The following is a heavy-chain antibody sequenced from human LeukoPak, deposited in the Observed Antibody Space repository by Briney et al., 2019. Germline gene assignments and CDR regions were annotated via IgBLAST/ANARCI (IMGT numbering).Heavy chain of an antibody. CDR2: IGTAGDT. J-gene: IGHJ6*02. CDR1: GFTFSSYD. D-gene: IGHD6-19*01. Sequence: PGGSLRLSCAASGFTFSSYDMHWVRQATGEGLEWVSAIGTAGDTYYPGSVKGRFTISRENAKNSLYLQMNSLRAGDTAVYYCARGLVSGGYYYGMDVWGQGTTVTVSS. CDR3: ARGLVSGGYYYGMDV. V-gene: IGHV3-13*01.